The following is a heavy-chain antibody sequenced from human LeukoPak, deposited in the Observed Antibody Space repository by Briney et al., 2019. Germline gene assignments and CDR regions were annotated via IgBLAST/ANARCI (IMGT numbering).Heavy chain of an antibody. CDR1: GGSISSSN. D-gene: IGHD2/OR15-2a*01. V-gene: IGHV3-23*01. J-gene: IGHJ4*02. CDR2: ISGSGGST. Sequence: PSETLSLTCAVSGGSISSSNWWSWVRQTPGKGLEWVSSISGSGGSTYYADSVKGRFTISRDNSKNTLYLQMNSLRAEDTAVYYCAKGPLLWDWGQGTLVTVSS. CDR3: AKGPLLWD.